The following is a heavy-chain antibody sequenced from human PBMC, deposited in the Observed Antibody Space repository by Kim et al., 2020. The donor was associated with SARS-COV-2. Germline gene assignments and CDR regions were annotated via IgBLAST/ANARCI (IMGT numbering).Heavy chain of an antibody. CDR3: AKGDYYGAGRYYQDRDY. CDR1: GFTFSSYG. V-gene: IGHV3-33*06. CDR2: IWFDGSNK. Sequence: GGSLRLSCAASGFTFSSYGMHWVRQAPGKGLEWVAIIWFDGSNKYYADSVKGRFTISRDNSKNMLYLQMNSLIAEDTAVHYCAKGDYYGAGRYYQDRDY. J-gene: IGHJ4*01. D-gene: IGHD3-10*01.